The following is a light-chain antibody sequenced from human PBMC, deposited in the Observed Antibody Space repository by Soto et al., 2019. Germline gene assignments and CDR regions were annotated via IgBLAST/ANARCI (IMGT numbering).Light chain of an antibody. CDR3: QQYGSSPYT. CDR2: DAS. CDR1: QSVSSSY. V-gene: IGKV3D-20*01. J-gene: IGKJ2*01. Sequence: EIVLTQSPATLSLSPGERATLSCGVSQSVSSSYLAWYQQKPGLAPRLLMYDASSRATGIPDRFSGSGSGTDFTLTISRLEPEDFAVYYFQQYGSSPYTFGQGTKLEIK.